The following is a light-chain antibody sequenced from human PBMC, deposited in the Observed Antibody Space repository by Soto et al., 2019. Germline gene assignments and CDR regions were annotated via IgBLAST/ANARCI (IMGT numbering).Light chain of an antibody. CDR2: AAS. J-gene: IGKJ1*01. CDR1: QGLTND. Sequence: AIAMTQSPGSLSSSGGDRVTITCRASQGLTNDLGWYQQKPGKAPRLLIYAASRLPSGVPSRFSGSGSGTDFPRTIISLAPADFATYYCPQDYNCPRTFGQGTTVAI. CDR3: PQDYNCPRT. V-gene: IGKV1-6*01.